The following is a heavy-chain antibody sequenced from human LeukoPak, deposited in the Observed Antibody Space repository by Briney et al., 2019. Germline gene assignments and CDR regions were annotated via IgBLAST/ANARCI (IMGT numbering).Heavy chain of an antibody. CDR2: ISYDGSDE. CDR1: GFTFSSYA. J-gene: IGHJ4*02. Sequence: GKSLRLSCAASGFTFSSYAMHWVRQAPGKGLEWVSIISYDGSDEKFADSVKGRFTISRDNSKNMVFLQMNSLRAEDTVVYYCARDQGATLVRGVTPYLDYWGQGTLVSVSS. CDR3: ARDQGATLVRGVTPYLDY. V-gene: IGHV3-30*04. D-gene: IGHD3-10*01.